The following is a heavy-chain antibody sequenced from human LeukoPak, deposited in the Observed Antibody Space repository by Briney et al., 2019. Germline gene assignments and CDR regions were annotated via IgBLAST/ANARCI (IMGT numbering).Heavy chain of an antibody. D-gene: IGHD1-26*01. J-gene: IGHJ6*03. CDR1: GGTFSSYT. CDR2: IIPILGIA. CDR3: ARVHSGSPAGYSYSYMDV. Sequence: ASVKVSFKAPGGTFSSYTISWVRQAPGQGLELMGRIIPILGIANYAQKFQGRGTITADKSTSTAYMELSSLRSEDTAVYYCARVHSGSPAGYSYSYMDVWGKGTTVTVSS. V-gene: IGHV1-69*02.